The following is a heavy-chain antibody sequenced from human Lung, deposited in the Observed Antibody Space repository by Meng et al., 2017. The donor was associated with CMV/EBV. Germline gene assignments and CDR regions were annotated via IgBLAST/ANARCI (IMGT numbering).Heavy chain of an antibody. Sequence: AASGVTFSNDGMNWVRQAPGKGLEWVAFVSYDGSNKNYPDSVKGRFSISRDDSKNTLYVQINSLIPEDTAVYYCAKDLCSSSCYPDYWGQGTLVTVSS. J-gene: IGHJ4*02. CDR2: VSYDGSNK. V-gene: IGHV3-30*18. D-gene: IGHD2-2*01. CDR1: GVTFSNDG. CDR3: AKDLCSSSCYPDY.